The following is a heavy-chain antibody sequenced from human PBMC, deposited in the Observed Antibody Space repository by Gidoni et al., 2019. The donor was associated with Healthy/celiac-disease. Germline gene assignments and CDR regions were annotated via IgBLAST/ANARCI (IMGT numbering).Heavy chain of an antibody. CDR1: GFTFSSYS. J-gene: IGHJ4*02. V-gene: IGHV3-21*01. Sequence: EVQLVESGGDLVKPGGSLRLSCAASGFTFSSYSIHWVRQATGKGLEWVSSISSGSSDIYYADSGKGRFTISRDNAKNSLYLQMNSLRAEDTAVYYCAREGWLVYFGLDYWGQGTLVTVSS. CDR2: ISSGSSDI. CDR3: AREGWLVYFGLDY. D-gene: IGHD6-19*01.